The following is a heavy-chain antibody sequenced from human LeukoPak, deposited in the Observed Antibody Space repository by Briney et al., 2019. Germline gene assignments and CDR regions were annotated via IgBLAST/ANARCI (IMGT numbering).Heavy chain of an antibody. Sequence: SETLSLTCTVSGGSISSYYWSWIRQPPGKGLEWIGYIHHSGSTNYNPSLKSRVTISVDVSKNQFSLKLSSMTAADTAVYYCARSHYRMTTITAFDYWGQGTLVTVSS. CDR2: IHHSGST. CDR3: ARSHYRMTTITAFDY. V-gene: IGHV4-59*08. CDR1: GGSISSYY. D-gene: IGHD5-12*01. J-gene: IGHJ4*02.